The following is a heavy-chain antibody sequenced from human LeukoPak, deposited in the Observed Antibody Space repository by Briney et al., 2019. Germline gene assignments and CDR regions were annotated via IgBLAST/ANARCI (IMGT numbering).Heavy chain of an antibody. CDR1: GFTFSSYA. D-gene: IGHD3-16*01. CDR2: ISYDGSNK. V-gene: IGHV3-30-3*01. Sequence: GGSLRLSCAASGFTFSSYAMHWVRRAPGKGLEWAAVISYDGSNKYYADSVKGRFTISRDNSKNTLYLQMNSLRAEDTAVYYCAKDPAELNRGEAYYFDYWGQGTLVTVSS. CDR3: AKDPAELNRGEAYYFDY. J-gene: IGHJ4*02.